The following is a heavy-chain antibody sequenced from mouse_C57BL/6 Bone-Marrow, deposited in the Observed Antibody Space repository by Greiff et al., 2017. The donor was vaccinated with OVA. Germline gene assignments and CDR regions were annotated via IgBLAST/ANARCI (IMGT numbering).Heavy chain of an antibody. V-gene: IGHV5-4*03. J-gene: IGHJ3*01. CDR1: GFTFSSYA. Sequence: EVKLMESGGGLVKPGGSLKLSCAASGFTFSSYAMSWVRQTPEKRLEWVATISDGGSYTYYPDNVKGRFTISRDNAKNNLYLQMSHLKSEDTAMYYCARVAYGNWDAYWGQGTLVTVSA. CDR2: ISDGGSYT. D-gene: IGHD2-1*01. CDR3: ARVAYGNWDAY.